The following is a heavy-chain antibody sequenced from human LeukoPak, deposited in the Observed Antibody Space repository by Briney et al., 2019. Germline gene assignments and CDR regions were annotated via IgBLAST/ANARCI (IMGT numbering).Heavy chain of an antibody. CDR1: GGTFSSYA. Sequence: ASVKVSCKASGGTFSSYAISWVRQAPGQGLEWMGGIIPIFGTANYAQKFQGRVTITADKSTSTAYMELSSLRSEDTAVYYCVRDNCGGDCYPDYWGQGTLVTVSS. V-gene: IGHV1-69*06. J-gene: IGHJ4*02. D-gene: IGHD2-21*02. CDR3: VRDNCGGDCYPDY. CDR2: IIPIFGTA.